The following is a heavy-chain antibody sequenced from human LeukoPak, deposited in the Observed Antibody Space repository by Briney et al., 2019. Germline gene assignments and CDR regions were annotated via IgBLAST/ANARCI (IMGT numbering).Heavy chain of an antibody. CDR3: AKGDSSSWYYFDY. Sequence: GGCLRLSCAASGFTFSSYGMHWVRQAPGKGLEWVAVISYDGSNKYYADSVKGRFTISRDNSKNTLYLQMNSLRAEDTAVYYCAKGDSSSWYYFDYWGQGTLVTVSS. CDR1: GFTFSSYG. CDR2: ISYDGSNK. J-gene: IGHJ4*02. D-gene: IGHD6-13*01. V-gene: IGHV3-30*18.